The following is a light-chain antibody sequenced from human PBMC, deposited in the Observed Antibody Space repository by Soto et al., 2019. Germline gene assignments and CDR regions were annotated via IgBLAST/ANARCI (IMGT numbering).Light chain of an antibody. J-gene: IGKJ2*01. Sequence: IVLTQSPPYLTVTPGEPASISCSSSQRLLHSNGNIFLDWYLQKPGQSPQLLIYLGFNRASGVPDRVSGSAAGTDFTLKISRVEAEDAGVYYCMQALQTPYTFGQGTKVDIK. CDR3: MQALQTPYT. CDR2: LGF. CDR1: QRLLHSNGNIF. V-gene: IGKV2-28*01.